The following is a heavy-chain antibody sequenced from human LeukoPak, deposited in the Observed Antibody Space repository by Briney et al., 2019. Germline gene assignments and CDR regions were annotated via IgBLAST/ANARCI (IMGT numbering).Heavy chain of an antibody. J-gene: IGHJ3*01. CDR1: GGSINTDVYY. V-gene: IGHV4-31*03. Sequence: SETLSLTCIVSGGSINTDVYYWTWIRKHPRKGLEWIGYIHNTGSTYNPTLKTRVTISKDTSANQFSPTLTSVTAADTAVYYCVGDRYLGTWRAFDVWGQGTMVTVSS. CDR3: VGDRYLGTWRAFDV. CDR2: IHNTGST. D-gene: IGHD2-15*01.